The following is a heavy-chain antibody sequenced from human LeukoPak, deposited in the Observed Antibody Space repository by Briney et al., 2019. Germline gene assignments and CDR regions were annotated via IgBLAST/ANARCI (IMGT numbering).Heavy chain of an antibody. J-gene: IGHJ5*02. CDR1: GYTLTELS. D-gene: IGHD6-19*01. V-gene: IGHV1-24*01. CDR3: ATAYSSGFNNWFDP. CDR2: FDPEDGET. Sequence: ASVKVSCKVSGYTLTELSMHWVRQAPGKGLEWMGRFDPEDGETIYAQKFQGRVTMTEDTSTDTAYMELSSLRSEDTAVYYCATAYSSGFNNWFDPWGQGTLVTVSS.